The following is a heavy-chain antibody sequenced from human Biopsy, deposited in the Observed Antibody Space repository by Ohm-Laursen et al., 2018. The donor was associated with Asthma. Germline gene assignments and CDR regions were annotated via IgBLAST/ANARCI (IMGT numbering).Heavy chain of an antibody. CDR2: ISVYNSNT. CDR3: ARAVDYSHYYGIDV. Sequence: GASVKVSCKTSGYTFNSAGITWVRQAPGQGLEWMGWISVYNSNTKVAQKLQDRVTMITDTSTSTAYMELRSLRSDDTAVYFCARAVDYSHYYGIDVWGQGTTVTAS. J-gene: IGHJ6*02. V-gene: IGHV1-18*01. D-gene: IGHD3-10*01. CDR1: GYTFNSAG.